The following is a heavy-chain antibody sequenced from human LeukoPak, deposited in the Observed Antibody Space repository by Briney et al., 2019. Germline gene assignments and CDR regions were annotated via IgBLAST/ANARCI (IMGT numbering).Heavy chain of an antibody. CDR1: GGSVSSNNHY. D-gene: IGHD3-22*01. Sequence: TPSQTLSLTCSVSGGSVSSNNHYWTWIRQPPGKGLEWIGYISYSGNTYYNPSLKSRIIMSVDTSKNQFSLSLISVTAADTAVYYCARSPSRFYYDSGVTNPDAFDIWGQGTMVTVSS. CDR2: ISYSGNT. CDR3: ARSPSRFYYDSGVTNPDAFDI. J-gene: IGHJ3*02. V-gene: IGHV4-30-4*01.